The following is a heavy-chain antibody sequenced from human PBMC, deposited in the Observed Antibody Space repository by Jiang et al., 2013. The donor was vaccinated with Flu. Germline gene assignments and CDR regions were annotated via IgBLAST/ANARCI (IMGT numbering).Heavy chain of an antibody. D-gene: IGHD3-16*02. J-gene: IGHJ5*02. CDR3: TSGFDSAWEVSGA. V-gene: IGHV4-34*01. CDR1: SGSLSNYF. CDR2: SIMVEEP. Sequence: KPSETLSLTCTVYSGSLSNYFWTWIRQPPGRGWSGLGKSIMVEEPTTTRPSKSRVTISVDTSKNQFSLKLSSVTAADTAVYYCTSGFDSAWEVSGAWGQGTLVAVSS.